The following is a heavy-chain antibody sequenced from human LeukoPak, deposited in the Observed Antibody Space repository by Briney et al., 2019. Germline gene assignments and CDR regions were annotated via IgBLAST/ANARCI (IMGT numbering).Heavy chain of an antibody. J-gene: IGHJ3*02. CDR2: INTSGTT. D-gene: IGHD1-26*01. CDR1: GGSISSYY. CDR3: ARVYVEWEVRLNACDI. V-gene: IGHV4-4*07. Sequence: SETLSLTCTVSGGSISSYYWTWIRQPAGKGLEWIGRINTSGTTTYNPSLKSRVTISFEKCKNHFFLKLGCVTAADTAVHFCARVYVEWEVRLNACDIWGQGTTVSVS.